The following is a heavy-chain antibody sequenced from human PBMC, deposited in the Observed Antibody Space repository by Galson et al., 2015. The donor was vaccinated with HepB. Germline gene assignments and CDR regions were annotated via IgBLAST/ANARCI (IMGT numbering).Heavy chain of an antibody. CDR3: ARDLGYCSGGSCYSFGY. CDR2: ISSSSSYI. D-gene: IGHD2-15*01. Sequence: SLRLSCAASGFTFSSYSMNWVRQAPGKGLEWVSSISSSSSYIYYADSVKGRFTISRDNAKNSLYLQMNSLRAEDTAVYYCARDLGYCSGGSCYSFGYWGQGTLVTVSS. V-gene: IGHV3-21*01. J-gene: IGHJ4*02. CDR1: GFTFSSYS.